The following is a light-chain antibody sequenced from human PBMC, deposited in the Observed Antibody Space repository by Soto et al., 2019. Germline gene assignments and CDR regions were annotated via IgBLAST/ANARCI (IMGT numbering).Light chain of an antibody. J-gene: IGKJ1*01. V-gene: IGKV1-5*01. Sequence: DIQMTQSPSTLSASVGDRVTITCRASQSISSWLAWYQQKPGKAPNLLIYDASSLESGVPSRFSGRGSGTEFTLTISSLQPDDFANYYCQQYNSYWTFGQGTKVDIK. CDR1: QSISSW. CDR2: DAS. CDR3: QQYNSYWT.